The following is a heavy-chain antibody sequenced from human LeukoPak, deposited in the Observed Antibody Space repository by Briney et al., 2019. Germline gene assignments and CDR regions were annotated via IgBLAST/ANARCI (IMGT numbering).Heavy chain of an antibody. Sequence: SETLSLTCAVSGGSISSNNGWSWVRQPPGKGLEWIGEIYHGGSTIYNPSPKVRGTISVDTSKKQFSLKLSSVPAADTAVYYCAREGDSRYFDYWGQGALVTVSS. V-gene: IGHV4-4*02. CDR3: AREGDSRYFDY. D-gene: IGHD2-21*01. J-gene: IGHJ4*02. CDR1: GGSISSNNG. CDR2: IYHGGST.